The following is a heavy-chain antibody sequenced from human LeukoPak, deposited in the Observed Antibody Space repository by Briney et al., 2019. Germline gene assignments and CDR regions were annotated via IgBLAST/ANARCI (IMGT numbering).Heavy chain of an antibody. V-gene: IGHV4-39*01. CDR3: ARVRRSGLRLDWFDP. J-gene: IGHJ5*02. Sequence: PSETLSLTCTVSGGSISSSSYYWAWIRQPPGKGLEWIGSIYYSGNTYYKSSLKSRVTIAVDTSKNQFSLRLSSVTAADTAVYYCARVRRSGLRLDWFDPWGQGTLVTVSS. D-gene: IGHD3-3*01. CDR2: IYYSGNT. CDR1: GGSISSSSYY.